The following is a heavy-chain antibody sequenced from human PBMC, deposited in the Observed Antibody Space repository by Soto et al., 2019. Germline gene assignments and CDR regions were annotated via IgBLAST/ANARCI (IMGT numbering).Heavy chain of an antibody. CDR1: GFTVSSNY. CDR2: IYSGGST. J-gene: IGHJ6*03. CDR3: ARKRIMITFGGVSGYMDV. D-gene: IGHD3-16*01. V-gene: IGHV3-66*01. Sequence: EVQLVESGGGLVQPGGSLRLSCAASGFTVSSNYMSWVRQAPGKGLEWVSVIYSGGSTYYADSAKGRFTISRDNSKNTLYLQMNSLRAEDTAVYYCARKRIMITFGGVSGYMDVWGKGTTVTVSS.